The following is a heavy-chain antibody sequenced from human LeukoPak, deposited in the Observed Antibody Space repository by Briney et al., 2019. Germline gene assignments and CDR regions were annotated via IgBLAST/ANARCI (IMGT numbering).Heavy chain of an antibody. CDR2: IYPGDSDT. D-gene: IGHD3-16*01. V-gene: IGHV5-51*01. CDR1: GYSFTTYW. CDR3: ARPTSRGCYSSFDY. Sequence: ESGGSLRLSCKGSGYSFTTYWIGWVRQMPGKGLEWMGIIYPGDSDTRYSPSFQGQVTISADKSISTAYLQWSSLKASDTAMYYCARPTSRGCYSSFDYWGQGTLVTVSS. J-gene: IGHJ4*02.